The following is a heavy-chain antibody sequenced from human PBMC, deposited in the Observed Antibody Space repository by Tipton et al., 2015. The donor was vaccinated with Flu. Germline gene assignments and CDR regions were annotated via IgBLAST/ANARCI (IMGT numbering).Heavy chain of an antibody. CDR2: ISSSGSTI. Sequence: SLRLSCAASGFTFSSYEMNWVRQAPGKGLEWVSYISSSGSTIYYADSVKGRFTISRDNAKSSLYLQMNSLRAEDTAVYYCARDQYGNSNYFDYWGQGTLVTASS. V-gene: IGHV3-48*03. CDR3: ARDQYGNSNYFDY. J-gene: IGHJ4*02. CDR1: GFTFSSYE. D-gene: IGHD4-23*01.